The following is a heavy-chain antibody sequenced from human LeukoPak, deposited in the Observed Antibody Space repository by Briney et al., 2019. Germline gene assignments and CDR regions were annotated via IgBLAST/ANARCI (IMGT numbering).Heavy chain of an antibody. D-gene: IGHD3-3*01. CDR3: AREVTIFGVVIPLGFDY. Sequence: ASVTVSCKASGYTFTSYGISWVRQAPGQGLEWMGWISAYNGNTNYAQKLQGRVTMTTDTSTSTAYMELRSLRSDDTAVYYCAREVTIFGVVIPLGFDYWGQGTLVTVSS. J-gene: IGHJ4*02. CDR1: GYTFTSYG. V-gene: IGHV1-18*01. CDR2: ISAYNGNT.